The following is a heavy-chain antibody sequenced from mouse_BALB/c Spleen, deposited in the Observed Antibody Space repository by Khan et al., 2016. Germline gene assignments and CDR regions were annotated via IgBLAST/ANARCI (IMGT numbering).Heavy chain of an antibody. CDR3: ARSLNGNTWFAY. D-gene: IGHD2-1*01. V-gene: IGHV9-3-1*01. CDR2: INTYTGEP. Sequence: QLQLVQSGPELKKPGETVKISCKASGYTFTNYGMNWVKQAPGKGLKWMGWINTYTGEPTYADDFKGRFAFSLETSASTAYLQINNLKNEDTATYFCARSLNGNTWFAYWGQGTLVTVSA. J-gene: IGHJ3*01. CDR1: GYTFTNYG.